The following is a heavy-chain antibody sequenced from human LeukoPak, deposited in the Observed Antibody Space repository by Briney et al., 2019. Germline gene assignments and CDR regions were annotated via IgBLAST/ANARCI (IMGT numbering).Heavy chain of an antibody. CDR3: ARIGLRFLPRGAFDY. D-gene: IGHD3-3*01. CDR1: GLTFSSYA. Sequence: GGSLRLSCAASGLTFSSYAMHWVRQAPGKGLEWVAVISYDGSNKYYADSVKGRFTISRDNSKNTLYLQMNSLRAEDTAVYYCARIGLRFLPRGAFDYWGQGTLVTVSS. CDR2: ISYDGSNK. J-gene: IGHJ4*02. V-gene: IGHV3-30*04.